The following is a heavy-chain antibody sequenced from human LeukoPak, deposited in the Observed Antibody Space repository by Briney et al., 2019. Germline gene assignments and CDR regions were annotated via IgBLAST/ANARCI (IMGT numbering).Heavy chain of an antibody. CDR2: IYYSGTT. CDR3: ARFGNARFDP. J-gene: IGHJ5*02. V-gene: IGHV4-59*08. Sequence: SETLSLTCTVSGGSISSYYWSWIRQPPGKGLGWIGYIYYSGTTNYNPSLKSRVTISVDTSKNQFSLKLSSVTAADTAVYYCARFGNARFDPWGQGTLVTVSS. CDR1: GGSISSYY. D-gene: IGHD2-2*01.